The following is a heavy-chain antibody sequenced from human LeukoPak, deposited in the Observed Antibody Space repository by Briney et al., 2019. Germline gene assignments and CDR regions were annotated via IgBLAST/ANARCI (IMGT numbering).Heavy chain of an antibody. CDR2: INHSGST. J-gene: IGHJ5*02. V-gene: IGHV4-34*01. CDR3: ATLICSGGSYYPGWFDP. D-gene: IGHD2-15*01. Sequence: SETLSLTCAVYGGSFSGYYWSWIRQPPGKGLEWIGEINHSGSTNYNPSLKSRVTISVDTSKNQFSLRLSSVTAADTAVYYCATLICSGGSYYPGWFDPWGQGTLVTVSS. CDR1: GGSFSGYY.